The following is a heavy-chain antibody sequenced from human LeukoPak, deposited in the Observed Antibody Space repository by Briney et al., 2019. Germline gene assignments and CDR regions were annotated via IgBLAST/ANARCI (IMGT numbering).Heavy chain of an antibody. CDR3: ARKGRIYGDYDY. D-gene: IGHD4-17*01. CDR1: GYTFTNYY. V-gene: IGHV1-2*02. CDR2: INPNSGGT. Sequence: ASVKVSCKASGYTFTNYYMNWVRQAPGQGLEWIGFINPNSGGTHYAQNFQGRVTVTRDTSISTVYLEMIRLRSDDTAVYYCARKGRIYGDYDYWGRGTLVTVSS. J-gene: IGHJ4*02.